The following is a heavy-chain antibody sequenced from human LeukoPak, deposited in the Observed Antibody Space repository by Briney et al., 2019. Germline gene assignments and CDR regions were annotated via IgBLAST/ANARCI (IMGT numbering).Heavy chain of an antibody. CDR1: GGTFSSYG. D-gene: IGHD6-19*01. Sequence: GSSVKISCKASGGTFSSYGITWVRQAPGQGLEWMGRIIPIFGTANYAQKFQGRVTITTDESTSTAYMELSSLRSEDTAVYYCARAAVAGPFDYWGQGTLVAVSS. CDR3: ARAAVAGPFDY. V-gene: IGHV1-69*05. CDR2: IIPIFGTA. J-gene: IGHJ4*02.